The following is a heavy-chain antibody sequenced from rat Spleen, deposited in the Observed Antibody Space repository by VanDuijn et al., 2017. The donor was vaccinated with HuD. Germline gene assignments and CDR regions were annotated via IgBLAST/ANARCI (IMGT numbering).Heavy chain of an antibody. CDR2: MSAGGDT. V-gene: IGHV2-43*01. D-gene: IGHD5-1*01. CDR1: GFSLISYH. J-gene: IGHJ2*01. CDR3: VRSETGRGLDS. Sequence: QVQMKESGPGLVQPSQTLSLTCTVSGFSLISYHVSWVRQSPGQSLEWMGVMSAGGDTTYNSLFKSRLSISRETSKSQVFLKMNSLQTEDTATYYCVRSETGRGLDSWGQGVMVAVSS.